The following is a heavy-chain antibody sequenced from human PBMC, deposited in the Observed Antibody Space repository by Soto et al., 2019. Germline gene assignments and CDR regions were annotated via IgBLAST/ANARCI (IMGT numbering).Heavy chain of an antibody. Sequence: GGSLRLSCAASGFSFDNFGMTWVRHAPGKGLEWVSAISGNGGSTYYADSVRGRVTISRDNSKNTIYLQLSSLRAEDTVVYYCAKLLRSTIARIYYGLDVWGQGTTVTVSS. CDR3: AKLLRSTIARIYYGLDV. CDR1: GFSFDNFG. D-gene: IGHD2-8*01. J-gene: IGHJ6*02. CDR2: ISGNGGST. V-gene: IGHV3-23*01.